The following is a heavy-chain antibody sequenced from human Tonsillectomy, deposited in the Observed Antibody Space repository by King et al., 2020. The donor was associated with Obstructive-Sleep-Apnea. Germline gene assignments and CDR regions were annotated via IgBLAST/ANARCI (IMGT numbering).Heavy chain of an antibody. D-gene: IGHD1-1*01. V-gene: IGHV4-39*07. CDR1: GGSISNRNYY. J-gene: IGHJ6*02. CDR2: MYCRGNT. Sequence: LQLQESGPGLVKPSETLSLTCTVSGGSISNRNYYWGWIRQPPGKGLEWIGSMYCRGNTYYNPSLKSRVTISVDTSKNQFSLKLNYVTAADTAVYYCARDKSSTTYAMDVWGQGTTVTVSS. CDR3: ARDKSSTTYAMDV.